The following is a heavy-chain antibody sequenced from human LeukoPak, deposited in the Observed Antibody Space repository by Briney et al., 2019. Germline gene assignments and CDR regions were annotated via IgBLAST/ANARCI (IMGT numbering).Heavy chain of an antibody. V-gene: IGHV4-39*07. Sequence: SETLSLTCTVSGGSISSSSYYWGWICQPPGKGLEWIGSIYYSGSTYYNPSLKSRVTISVDTSKNQFSLKLSSVTAADTAVYYCARETGPIPFDYWGQGTLVTVSS. J-gene: IGHJ4*02. CDR1: GGSISSSSYY. D-gene: IGHD2-2*02. CDR2: IYYSGST. CDR3: ARETGPIPFDY.